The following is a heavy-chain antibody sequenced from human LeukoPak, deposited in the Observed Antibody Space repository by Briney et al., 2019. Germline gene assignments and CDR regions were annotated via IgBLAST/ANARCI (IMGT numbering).Heavy chain of an antibody. CDR3: AGGRKTIFGVVIISSYFDY. J-gene: IGHJ4*02. V-gene: IGHV4-34*01. CDR1: GGSFSGYY. Sequence: SETLSLTCAVYGGSFSGYYWSWIRQPPGKGLEWIGEINHSGSTNYNPSLKSRVTISVDTSKNQFSLKLSSVTAADTAVYYCAGGRKTIFGVVIISSYFDYWGQGTLVTVSS. D-gene: IGHD3-3*01. CDR2: INHSGST.